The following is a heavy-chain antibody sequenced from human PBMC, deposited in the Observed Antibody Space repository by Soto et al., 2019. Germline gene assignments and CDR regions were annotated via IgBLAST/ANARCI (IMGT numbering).Heavy chain of an antibody. CDR3: AMTGGMDV. Sequence: QVQLQQWGAGLLKPSETLSLTCAVYGGSFSGYYWSWVRQPPGKGLEWIGEINHSGNTNYNPSLKSRVTILVDTSKNQVSLKLSSVTAADTAVYYCAMTGGMDVWGQGTTVTVSS. J-gene: IGHJ6*02. CDR1: GGSFSGYY. V-gene: IGHV4-34*01. CDR2: INHSGNT.